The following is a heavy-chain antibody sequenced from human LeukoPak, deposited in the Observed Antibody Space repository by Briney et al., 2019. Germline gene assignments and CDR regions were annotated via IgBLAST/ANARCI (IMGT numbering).Heavy chain of an antibody. V-gene: IGHV4-59*01. Sequence: SETLSLTCTVTGGSISSYYWSWIRQPPGKGLEWIGFIYYSGSTNYNPSLKSRVTISVDTSKNQFSLKLSSVTAADTAVYYCARGQTLWFGDLFDYWGQGTPVTVSS. CDR2: IYYSGST. D-gene: IGHD3-10*01. CDR1: GGSISSYY. J-gene: IGHJ4*02. CDR3: ARGQTLWFGDLFDY.